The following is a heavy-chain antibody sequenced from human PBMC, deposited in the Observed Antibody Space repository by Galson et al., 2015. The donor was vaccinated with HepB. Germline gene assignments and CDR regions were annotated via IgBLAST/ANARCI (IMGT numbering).Heavy chain of an antibody. CDR2: ISSNGGST. J-gene: IGHJ4*02. D-gene: IGHD2-2*01. Sequence: SLRLSCAASGFTFSSYAMHWVRQAPGKGLEYVSAISSNGGSTYYADSVKGRFTISRDNSKNTLYLQMSSLRAEDTAVYYCMKGSDCSNTSCSWHFDYWGQGTLVTVSS. CDR1: GFTFSSYA. V-gene: IGHV3-64D*06. CDR3: MKGSDCSNTSCSWHFDY.